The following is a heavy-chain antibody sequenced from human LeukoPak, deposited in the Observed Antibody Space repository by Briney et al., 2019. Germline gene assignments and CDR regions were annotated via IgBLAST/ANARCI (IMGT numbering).Heavy chain of an antibody. CDR2: ISSSGSTI. CDR1: GFTFSDYY. Sequence: GGSLRLSCAASGFTFSDYYMSWIRQAPGKGLEWVSYISSSGSTIYYADSVKGRFTISRDNAKSSLYLQMNSLRAEDTAVYYCAREGYYDSSGYYLSYFDYWGQGTLVTVSS. J-gene: IGHJ4*02. V-gene: IGHV3-11*04. CDR3: AREGYYDSSGYYLSYFDY. D-gene: IGHD3-22*01.